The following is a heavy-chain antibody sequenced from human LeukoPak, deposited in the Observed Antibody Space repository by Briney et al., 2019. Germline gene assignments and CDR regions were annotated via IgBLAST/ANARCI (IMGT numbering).Heavy chain of an antibody. V-gene: IGHV3-23*01. CDR3: AKAPGSSYRNYFDY. CDR2: ISGSGGST. CDR1: GFTFSSYA. J-gene: IGHJ4*02. Sequence: PGGSLRLSCAASGFTFSSYAMSWVRQAPGKGLEWVSAISGSGGSTYYADSVKGRFTISRDNSKNTLYLHMNSLRAEDTAVYYCAKAPGSSYRNYFDYWGQGTLVTVSS. D-gene: IGHD1-14*01.